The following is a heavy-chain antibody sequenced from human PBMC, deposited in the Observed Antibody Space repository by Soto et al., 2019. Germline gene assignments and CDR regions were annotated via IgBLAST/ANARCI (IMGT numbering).Heavy chain of an antibody. J-gene: IGHJ6*04. D-gene: IGHD3-3*02. CDR1: GYSFTSYW. CDR2: IYPGDSDT. Sequence: PGESLKISCKGSGYSFTSYWIGWVRQMPGKGLEWMGIIYPGDSDTRYSPSFQGQVTISADKSISTAYLQWSSLKASDTAMYYWASHRGVGFWEWLLSGDYSGMDVWGKGTTVTVS. V-gene: IGHV5-51*01. CDR3: ASHRGVGFWEWLLSGDYSGMDV.